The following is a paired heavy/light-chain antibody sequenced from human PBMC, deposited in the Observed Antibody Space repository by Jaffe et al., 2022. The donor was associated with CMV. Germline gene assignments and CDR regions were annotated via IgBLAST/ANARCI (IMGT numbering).Heavy chain of an antibody. Sequence: EVHLLESGGGLVQPGGSLRLSCAASGFTFSRYAMTWVRQAPGKGLEWVSGVDGSGGITWYADSVEGRFTISRDNSRSTLYLQMNSLSAEDTAVYYCAKDLSAGGASLNWGQGALVTVSS. V-gene: IGHV3-23*01. J-gene: IGHJ4*02. CDR1: GFTFSRYA. CDR3: AKDLSAGGASLN. CDR2: VDGSGGIT. D-gene: IGHD3-16*01.
Light chain of an antibody. Sequence: IQLTQSPSSLSASVGDRVTITCRASQDITYFLAWYQQKPGKAPKLLISGASTLQSGVPSRFSGSGSGTDFTLTISSLQPDDFAAYYCQQLDTFPLTFGGGTKVEI. CDR2: GAS. V-gene: IGKV1-9*01. CDR1: QDITYF. J-gene: IGKJ4*01. CDR3: QQLDTFPLT.